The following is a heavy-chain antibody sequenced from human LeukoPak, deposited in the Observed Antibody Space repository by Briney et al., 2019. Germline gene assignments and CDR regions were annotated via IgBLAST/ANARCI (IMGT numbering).Heavy chain of an antibody. CDR3: ARARSGWYAYGMDV. D-gene: IGHD6-19*01. V-gene: IGHV4-59*01. CDR2: IYYTGST. Sequence: SETLSLTCTVSGGSISSYYWSWIRQPPGKGLECIGYIYYTGSTNYNPSLKSRVTISVDTSKNQFSLKLSSVTAADTAVYYCARARSGWYAYGMDVWGQGTTVTVSS. CDR1: GGSISSYY. J-gene: IGHJ6*02.